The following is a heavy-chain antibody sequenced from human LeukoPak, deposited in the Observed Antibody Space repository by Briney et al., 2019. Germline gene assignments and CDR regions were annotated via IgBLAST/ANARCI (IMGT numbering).Heavy chain of an antibody. D-gene: IGHD1-26*01. CDR1: GYRFTSYW. J-gene: IGHJ3*02. V-gene: IGHV5-51*01. Sequence: GESLKISCKGSGYRFTSYWIGWVRQMPGKGLEWMGIIYPGDSDTIHSPSFQGQVTISADKSTSTANLQWSSLKASDTAMYYCARSGGNYYSIWGQGTMVTVSS. CDR3: ARSGGNYYSI. CDR2: IYPGDSDT.